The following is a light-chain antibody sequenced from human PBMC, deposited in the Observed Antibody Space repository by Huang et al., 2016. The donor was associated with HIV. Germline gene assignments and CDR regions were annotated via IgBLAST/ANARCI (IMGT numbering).Light chain of an antibody. CDR1: QDISNY. CDR2: DAS. V-gene: IGKV1-33*01. CDR3: QHYDNLPSYT. J-gene: IGKJ2*01. Sequence: DIQMTQSPSFLSASVGDRVTITCQASQDISNYLNWYQQKPGKAPKLLIYDASNLETGVPSRFSGSGSGTDFTFTISSLQPEDIATYYCQHYDNLPSYTFGQGTKLEIK.